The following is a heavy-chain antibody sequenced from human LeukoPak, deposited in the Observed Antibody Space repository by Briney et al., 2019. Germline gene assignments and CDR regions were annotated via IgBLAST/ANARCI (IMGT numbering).Heavy chain of an antibody. V-gene: IGHV3-23*01. J-gene: IGHJ4*02. CDR3: AGDVVITKADY. Sequence: GGSLRLSCAASGFTFSSYAMSWVRQAPGKGLEWVSTISGSAGSTYYADSVKGRFTISRDNSKNTLCLQMNSLRAEDTAVYYCAGDVVITKADYWGQGTLVTASS. D-gene: IGHD3-22*01. CDR1: GFTFSSYA. CDR2: ISGSAGST.